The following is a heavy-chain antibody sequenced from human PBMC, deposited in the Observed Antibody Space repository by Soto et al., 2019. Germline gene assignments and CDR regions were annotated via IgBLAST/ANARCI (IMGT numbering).Heavy chain of an antibody. CDR3: ARGSPRGSGSYYDDAFDI. V-gene: IGHV3-13*04. CDR2: IGTAGDT. D-gene: IGHD3-10*01. CDR1: GFTFSSYD. J-gene: IGHJ3*02. Sequence: SLRLSCAASGFTFSSYDMHWVRQATGKGLEWVSAIGTAGDTYYPGSVKGRFTISRENAKNSLYLQMNSLRAGDTAVYYCARGSPRGSGSYYDDAFDIWGQGTMVTVSS.